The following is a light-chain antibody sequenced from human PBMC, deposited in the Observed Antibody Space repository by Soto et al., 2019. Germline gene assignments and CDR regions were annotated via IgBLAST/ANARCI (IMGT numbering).Light chain of an antibody. CDR1: QSVSSY. CDR2: DAS. CDR3: QQRSNWPPFT. Sequence: EIVLTQSPATLSLFPGERATLSCRASQSVSSYLAWYQQKPGQAPRLLIYDASNRATGIPARFSGSGSGTDFTRTISSLEPEDFAVYYCQQRSNWPPFTFGPGTKVDIK. V-gene: IGKV3-11*01. J-gene: IGKJ3*01.